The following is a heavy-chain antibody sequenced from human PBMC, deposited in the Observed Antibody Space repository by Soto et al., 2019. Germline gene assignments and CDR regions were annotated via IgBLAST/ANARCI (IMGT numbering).Heavy chain of an antibody. CDR1: GFTFGDYA. J-gene: IGHJ4*02. D-gene: IGHD2-15*01. V-gene: IGHV3-49*03. CDR2: IRSKAYGGTT. Sequence: GGSMRLSCTASGFTFGDYAMSWFRKAPGKGLEWVGFIRSKAYGGTTEYAASVKGRFTISRDDSKSIAYLQMNSLKTEDTAVYYCTRAPLVASYRDPPGYWGQGTLVTVSS. CDR3: TRAPLVASYRDPPGY.